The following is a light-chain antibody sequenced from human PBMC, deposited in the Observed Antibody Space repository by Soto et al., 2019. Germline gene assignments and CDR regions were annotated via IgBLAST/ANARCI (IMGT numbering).Light chain of an antibody. V-gene: IGLV2-14*03. CDR1: TSDVSTYKY. Sequence: QSVLTQPASVSGSPGQSVTISCTASTSDVSTYKYVSWYQQHPGRAPKVMIFDVNNRPSGVSNRFSGSKSGNTASLTISGLQAEDEAYYYCSSYIDSNTLVLFGGGTKVTVL. J-gene: IGLJ2*01. CDR2: DVN. CDR3: SSYIDSNTLVL.